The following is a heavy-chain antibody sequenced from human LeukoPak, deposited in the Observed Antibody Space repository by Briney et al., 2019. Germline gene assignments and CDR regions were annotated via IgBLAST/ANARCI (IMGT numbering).Heavy chain of an antibody. D-gene: IGHD6-13*01. CDR3: ARVRRRSWTENADAFDI. Sequence: GASVKVSCKASGYTFTSYYMHWVRQAPGQGLEWMGITNPSGGSTSYAQKFQGRVTITADKSTSTAYMELSSLRSEDTAVYYCARVRRRSWTENADAFDIWGQGTMVTVSS. J-gene: IGHJ3*02. V-gene: IGHV1-46*01. CDR1: GYTFTSYY. CDR2: TNPSGGST.